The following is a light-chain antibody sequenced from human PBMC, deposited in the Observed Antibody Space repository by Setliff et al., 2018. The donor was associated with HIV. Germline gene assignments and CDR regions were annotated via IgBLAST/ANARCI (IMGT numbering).Light chain of an antibody. V-gene: IGLV2-18*02. Sequence: LTQPPSVSGSPGQSVTISSTGTSSDVGNYNRVSWYQQPPGAAPKLIIYEVSNRPSGVPDRFSGSKSGNTASLTISGLQAEDETLYFCSSYTSIITFVFGTGTKGTVL. CDR1: SSDVGNYNR. J-gene: IGLJ1*01. CDR2: EVS. CDR3: SSYTSIITFV.